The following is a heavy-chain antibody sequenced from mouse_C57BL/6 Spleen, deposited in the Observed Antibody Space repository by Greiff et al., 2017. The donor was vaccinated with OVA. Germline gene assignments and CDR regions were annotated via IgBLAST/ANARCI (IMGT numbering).Heavy chain of an antibody. V-gene: IGHV1-52*01. CDR2: IDPSDSET. D-gene: IGHD2-4*01. Sequence: VQLQQPGAELVRPGSSVKLSCKASGYTFTSYWMHWVKQRPIQGLEWIGNIDPSDSETHYNQKFKDKATLTVDKSSSTAYMQLSSLTSEDSAVYYCAQGDYGDVDYWGQGTTLTVSS. CDR1: GYTFTSYW. CDR3: AQGDYGDVDY. J-gene: IGHJ2*01.